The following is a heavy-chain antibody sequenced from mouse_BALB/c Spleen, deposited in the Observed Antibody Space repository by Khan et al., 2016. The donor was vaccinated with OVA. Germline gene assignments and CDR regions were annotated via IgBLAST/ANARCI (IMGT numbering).Heavy chain of an antibody. D-gene: IGHD1-2*01. Sequence: SGPGLVKPSQSLSLTCTVTGYSITSGYGWNWIRQFPGNKLECMGYISYSGSTNYNPSLKSRISITRDTSKNQFFLQLNSVTTEDTATYYCARTARIKYWGQGTTLTVSS. CDR2: ISYSGST. CDR3: ARTARIKY. V-gene: IGHV3-2*02. J-gene: IGHJ2*01. CDR1: GYSITSGYG.